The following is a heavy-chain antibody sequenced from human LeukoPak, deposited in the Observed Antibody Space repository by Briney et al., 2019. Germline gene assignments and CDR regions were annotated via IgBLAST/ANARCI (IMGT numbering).Heavy chain of an antibody. CDR3: ARGYCINAVCYYDAFDI. CDR2: IYTSGTT. V-gene: IGHV4-61*02. D-gene: IGHD2-8*01. CDR1: GGSISSGSYY. Sequence: SETLSLTCTVSGGSISSGSYYWSWFRQPAGKGLAWIGRIYTSGTTNYNPSLKSRVTISIDTSKNQFSLKLSSVTAADTAVYYCARGYCINAVCYYDAFDIWGQGTMVTVFS. J-gene: IGHJ3*02.